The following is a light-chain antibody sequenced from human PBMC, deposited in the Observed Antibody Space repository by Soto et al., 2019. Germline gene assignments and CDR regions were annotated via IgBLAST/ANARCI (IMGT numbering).Light chain of an antibody. CDR3: CSYTVSGTYV. V-gene: IGLV2-14*01. J-gene: IGLJ1*01. Sequence: QSALTQPASVSGSPGQSITISSTGTSSDVGGYNYVSWYQQHPGKAPKLMIYAVSNRPSGVSNRFSGSKSGNTATLTISGLQAEDEADYYCCSYTVSGTYVFGTGTKLTVL. CDR1: SSDVGGYNY. CDR2: AVS.